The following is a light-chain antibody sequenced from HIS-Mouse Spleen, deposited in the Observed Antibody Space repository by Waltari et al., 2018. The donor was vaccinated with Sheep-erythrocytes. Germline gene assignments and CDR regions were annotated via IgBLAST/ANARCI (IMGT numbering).Light chain of an antibody. Sequence: QSALTQPPSASGSHGQSVTISRTGTSSDVGGYNYFPWYQQHPGKAPKPMIYEVSKRPSGVPDRFSGSKSGNTASLTVSGLQAEDEADYYCSSYAGSNNWVFGGGTKLTVL. CDR3: SSYAGSNNWV. V-gene: IGLV2-8*01. CDR2: EVS. J-gene: IGLJ3*02. CDR1: SSDVGGYNY.